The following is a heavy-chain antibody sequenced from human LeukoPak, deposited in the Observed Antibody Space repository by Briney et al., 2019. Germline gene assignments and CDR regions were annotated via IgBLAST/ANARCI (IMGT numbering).Heavy chain of an antibody. Sequence: GESLKISCKGSGYSFTSYWIGWVRQMPGKGLEWMGIIYPGDSDTRYSPSFQGQVTISADKSISTAYLQWSSLKASDTAMYYCASGHYYYDSSGYYLPSRGGAFDIWGQGTMVTVSS. CDR1: GYSFTSYW. CDR3: ASGHYYYDSSGYYLPSRGGAFDI. J-gene: IGHJ3*02. D-gene: IGHD3-22*01. CDR2: IYPGDSDT. V-gene: IGHV5-51*01.